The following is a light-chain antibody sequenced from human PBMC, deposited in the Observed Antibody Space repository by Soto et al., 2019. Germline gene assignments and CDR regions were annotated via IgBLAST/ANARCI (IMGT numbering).Light chain of an antibody. V-gene: IGKV3-15*01. J-gene: IGKJ5*01. CDR2: GAS. CDR3: QQYSNWPPIT. Sequence: EIVMTHSPATLSVSPGERATLSCRASQSVSSNLAWYQQKPGQAPRLLIYGASTRATGIPASFIGNGSGTEFTLTISSLQSEDFAVYYCQQYSNWPPITFGQGTRLEIK. CDR1: QSVSSN.